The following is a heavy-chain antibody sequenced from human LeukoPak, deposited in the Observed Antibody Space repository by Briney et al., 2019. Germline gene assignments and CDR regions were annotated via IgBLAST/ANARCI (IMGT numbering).Heavy chain of an antibody. J-gene: IGHJ5*02. CDR2: IYPGDSDT. D-gene: IGHD3-10*01. CDR3: ARHYFGARTKGWFDP. Sequence: GESMKISCKGSGYSFTSYWIGWVRQMPGKGLEWMGIIYPGDSDTRYSPSFQGQVTISADKSISTAYLQWSSLKASDTAMYYCARHYFGARTKGWFDPWGQGTLVTVSS. V-gene: IGHV5-51*01. CDR1: GYSFTSYW.